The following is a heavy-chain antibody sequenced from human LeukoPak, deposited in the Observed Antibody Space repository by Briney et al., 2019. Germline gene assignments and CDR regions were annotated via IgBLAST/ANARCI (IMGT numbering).Heavy chain of an antibody. J-gene: IGHJ4*02. D-gene: IGHD4-11*01. CDR1: GFTFSSYS. V-gene: IGHV3-21*01. CDR2: ITGSSSYI. Sequence: NPGGSLRLPCAASGFTFSSYSMHWVRQAPGKGLEWVSSITGSSSYIYYADSVKGRFTISRDNANNSLYLQMNSLRADDTAVYYCARGYSNYYFDYWGQGTLVTVSS. CDR3: ARGYSNYYFDY.